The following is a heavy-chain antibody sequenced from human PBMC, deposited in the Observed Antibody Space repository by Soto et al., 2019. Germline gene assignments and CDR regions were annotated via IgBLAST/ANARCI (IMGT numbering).Heavy chain of an antibody. V-gene: IGHV1-69*05. D-gene: IGHD4-17*01. CDR3: ARDPNGDYLGAFDF. CDR1: GGTFSSYA. J-gene: IGHJ3*01. Sequence: SVKVSCKASGGTFSSYAISWVRQAPGQGLEWMGGIIPIFGTYYADSVKGRFIISRDNSKNTLYLQMNSLRAEDTAVYYCARDPNGDYLGAFDFWGQKTMVTVS. CDR2: IIPIFGT.